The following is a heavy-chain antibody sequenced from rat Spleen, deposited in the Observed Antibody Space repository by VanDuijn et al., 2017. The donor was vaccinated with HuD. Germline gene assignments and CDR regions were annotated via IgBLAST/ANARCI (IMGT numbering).Heavy chain of an antibody. D-gene: IGHD1-6*01. CDR2: INYDGDGT. V-gene: IGHV5-20*01. J-gene: IGHJ2*01. CDR3: TRDRILRSTGFDY. Sequence: EVQLVESGGDLVQPGRSLTLSCAASGFTFSDFYMAWVRQAPTRGLEWVASINYDGDGTYYRNSVKGRFTISRDNAKSSLYLQMDSLRSEEAATYYCTRDRILRSTGFDYWGQGVMVTVSS. CDR1: GFTFSDFY.